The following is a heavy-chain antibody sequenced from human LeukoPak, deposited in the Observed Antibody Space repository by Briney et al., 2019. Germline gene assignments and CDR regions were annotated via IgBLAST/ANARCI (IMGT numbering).Heavy chain of an antibody. Sequence: ASVKVSCKASGYTFTSYDINWVRQATGQGLEWMGWMNPNSGNTGYAQKFQGRVTMTRDTSIRTAYMELSRLRSDDTAVYYCARVLFYSSGNKSNRVDYWGQGTLVTVSS. CDR1: GYTFTSYD. D-gene: IGHD6-19*01. J-gene: IGHJ4*02. CDR2: MNPNSGNT. CDR3: ARVLFYSSGNKSNRVDY. V-gene: IGHV1-8*01.